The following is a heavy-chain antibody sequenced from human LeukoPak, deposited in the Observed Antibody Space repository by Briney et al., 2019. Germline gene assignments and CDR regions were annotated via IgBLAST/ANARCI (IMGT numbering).Heavy chain of an antibody. CDR2: IDQDGSVR. Sequence: GGSLRLSCVASGFTFSSFWMSWVRQAPGKWLEFVANIDQDGSVRNYVDSVKGRFIISRDIAKNSLYLQMDSLRAEDTAVYFCARDPGSSSFDYWGLGTPVTVSS. D-gene: IGHD6-13*01. CDR1: GFTFSSFW. J-gene: IGHJ4*02. V-gene: IGHV3-7*01. CDR3: ARDPGSSSFDY.